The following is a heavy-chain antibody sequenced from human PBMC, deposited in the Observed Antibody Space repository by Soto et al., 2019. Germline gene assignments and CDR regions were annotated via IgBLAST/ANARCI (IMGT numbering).Heavy chain of an antibody. CDR1: GYTFTSYG. D-gene: IGHD2-2*01. CDR3: ARSDIVVVPAAYPDAFDI. CDR2: ISAYNGNT. J-gene: IGHJ3*02. V-gene: IGHV1-18*01. Sequence: ASVKVSCKASGYTFTSYGISWVRQAPGQGLEWMGWISAYNGNTNYAQKLQGRVTMTTDTSTSTAYMELRSLRSDDTAVYYCARSDIVVVPAAYPDAFDIWGRGTMVTVSS.